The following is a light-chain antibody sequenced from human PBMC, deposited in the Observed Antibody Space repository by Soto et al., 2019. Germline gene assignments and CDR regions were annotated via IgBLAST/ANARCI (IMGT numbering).Light chain of an antibody. J-gene: IGLJ2*01. CDR2: EVN. V-gene: IGLV2-8*01. CDR3: ASYGGSKV. Sequence: QSALTQPPSASGSPGQSVTISCAGTSSDVGGNKYVSWYQQHPGKAPKLMIYEVNQRPSGVPDRFSGSKSGNTASLTVSGLQAEDAADYYCASYGGSKVFGGGTKLTVL. CDR1: SSDVGGNKY.